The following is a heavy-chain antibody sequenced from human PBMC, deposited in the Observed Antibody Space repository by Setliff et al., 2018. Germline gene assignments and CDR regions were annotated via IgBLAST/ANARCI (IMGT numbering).Heavy chain of an antibody. CDR1: GVSISSYY. Sequence: SETLSLTCNVSGVSISSYYWSWIRQPPGKGLESIGYIQKSGGTNYNPALKSRVTISVDTSTNQLSLKLRSVTAADTAVYYCARLSWNGLRYYGLDVWGQGTTVTVSS. D-gene: IGHD3-3*01. CDR3: ARLSWNGLRYYGLDV. CDR2: IQKSGGT. J-gene: IGHJ6*02. V-gene: IGHV4-59*01.